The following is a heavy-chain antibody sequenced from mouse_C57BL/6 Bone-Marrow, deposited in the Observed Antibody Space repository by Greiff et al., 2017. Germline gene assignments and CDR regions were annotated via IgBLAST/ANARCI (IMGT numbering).Heavy chain of an antibody. J-gene: IGHJ2*01. D-gene: IGHD2-13*01. CDR1: GYTFTRYG. V-gene: IGHV1-81*01. CDR2: IYPRSGNP. CDR3: ARYGDLCFDY. Sequence: VQLQQSGAELARPGASVKLSCKASGYTFTRYGISWVKQRPGQGLEWIGEIYPRSGNPYYNEKFKGKATLTAAKSSSTSYMELRRLTSEYSAVYFCARYGDLCFDYWGQGTTLTVSS.